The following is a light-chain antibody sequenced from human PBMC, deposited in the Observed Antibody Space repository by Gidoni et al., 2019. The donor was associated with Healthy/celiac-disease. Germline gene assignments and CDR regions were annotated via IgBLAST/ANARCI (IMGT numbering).Light chain of an antibody. CDR1: SLRSYY. CDR2: GKN. J-gene: IGLJ2*01. CDR3: NSRDSSGNHVV. V-gene: IGLV3-19*01. Sequence: SSELTQDPAVSVALGQTVRIPCQGDSLRSYYASWYQHKPGQAPVLVIYGKNNRPSGILDRFSGSSSGNTASLTITGAQAEDEADYYCNSRDSSGNHVVFGGGTKLTVL.